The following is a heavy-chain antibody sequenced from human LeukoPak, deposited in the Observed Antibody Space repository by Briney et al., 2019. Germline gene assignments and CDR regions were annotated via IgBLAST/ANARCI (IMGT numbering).Heavy chain of an antibody. CDR1: GFTFSSYS. CDR3: ARDSSAHSSGWYRYYYYGMDV. V-gene: IGHV3-21*01. D-gene: IGHD6-19*01. J-gene: IGHJ6*02. Sequence: GSLRLSCAASGFTFSSYSMNWVRQAPGKGLEWVSSISSSSSYIYYADSVKGRFTISRDNAKNSLYLQMNSLRAEDTAVYYCARDSSAHSSGWYRYYYYGMDVWGQGTTVTVSS. CDR2: ISSSSSYI.